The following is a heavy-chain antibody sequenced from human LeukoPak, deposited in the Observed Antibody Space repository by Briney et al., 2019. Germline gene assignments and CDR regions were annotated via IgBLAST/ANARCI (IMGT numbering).Heavy chain of an antibody. CDR3: ARDRLIVVPAAMARYYYYYGMDV. CDR2: ISYDGSNK. V-gene: IGHV3-30-3*01. J-gene: IGHJ6*02. Sequence: GGSLRLSCAASGFTFSSYAMPWVRQAPGKGLEWVAVISYDGSNKYYADSVKGRFTISRDNSKNTLYLQMNSLRAEDTAVYYCARDRLIVVPAAMARYYYYYGMDVWGQGTTVTVSS. D-gene: IGHD2-2*01. CDR1: GFTFSSYA.